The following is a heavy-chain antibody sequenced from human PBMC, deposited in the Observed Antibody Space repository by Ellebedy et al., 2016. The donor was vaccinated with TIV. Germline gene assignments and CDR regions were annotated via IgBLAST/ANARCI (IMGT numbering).Heavy chain of an antibody. CDR2: SYYTGST. J-gene: IGHJ4*02. CDR3: AGEFRYDFWRGPLAH. D-gene: IGHD3-3*01. V-gene: IGHV4-59*01. CDR1: GGSISRYY. Sequence: SETLSLTCIVSGGSISRYYWTWIRQPPGKGLEWSGDSYYTGSTSYSPSLTRRVTISIDTPKNQFALRVTSVTAADTAVYYCAGEFRYDFWRGPLAHWGQGTLVTVSS.